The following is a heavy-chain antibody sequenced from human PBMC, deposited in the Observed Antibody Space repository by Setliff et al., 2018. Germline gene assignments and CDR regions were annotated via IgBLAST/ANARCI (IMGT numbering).Heavy chain of an antibody. Sequence: SCKASGYTFMSYDINWVRQATGQGLEWVGWMDPNSGNTAYGRKFQDRVTITRNTSISTAYMELSSLRSEDTAVYYCARGRASGGYFEVWYSDLWGRGTLVTVSS. CDR3: ARGRASGGYFEVWYSDL. V-gene: IGHV1-8*03. CDR2: MDPNSGNT. J-gene: IGHJ2*01. D-gene: IGHD3-22*01. CDR1: GYTFMSYD.